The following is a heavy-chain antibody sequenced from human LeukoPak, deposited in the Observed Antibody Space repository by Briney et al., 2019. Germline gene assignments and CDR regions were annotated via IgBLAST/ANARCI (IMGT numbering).Heavy chain of an antibody. CDR3: ARSTIFGVVISDY. D-gene: IGHD3-3*01. CDR1: GFTVRSNY. CDR2: IYSGGRT. V-gene: IGHV3-66*01. J-gene: IGHJ4*02. Sequence: GGSLRLSCAASGFTVRSNYMNWVRQAPGKGLEWVSVIYSGGRTYCADSVKGRFTISRDNSKNTLYLQMNSLRAEDTALYYCARSTIFGVVISDYWGQGTLVTVSS.